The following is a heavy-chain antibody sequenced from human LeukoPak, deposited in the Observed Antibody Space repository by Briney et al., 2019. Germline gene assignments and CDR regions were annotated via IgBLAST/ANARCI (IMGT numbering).Heavy chain of an antibody. J-gene: IGHJ4*02. Sequence: ASVKVSCTASGYTFTGYHMHWVRQAPGQGLEWMGWINPNSGGTNYAQKFQGRVTMTRDTSISTAYMELSRLRSDDTAVYYCARGPITMIVVVITSGFGYWGQGTLVTVSS. CDR3: ARGPITMIVVVITSGFGY. CDR2: INPNSGGT. V-gene: IGHV1-2*02. D-gene: IGHD3-22*01. CDR1: GYTFTGYH.